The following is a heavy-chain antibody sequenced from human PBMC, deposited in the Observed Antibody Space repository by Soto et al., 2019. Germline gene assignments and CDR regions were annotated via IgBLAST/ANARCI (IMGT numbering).Heavy chain of an antibody. CDR1: GFTFSSYW. D-gene: IGHD6-13*01. CDR3: ARSRSGRGSSWTPGLFDY. V-gene: IGHV3-7*01. CDR2: IKHDGSGK. Sequence: RLSCAASGFTFSSYWMSWVRQAPGKGLEWVANIKHDGSGKHYVDSVKGRFTISRDNAKNSLYLQMNSLRAEDTAVYYCARSRSGRGSSWTPGLFDYWGQGTLVTVSS. J-gene: IGHJ4*02.